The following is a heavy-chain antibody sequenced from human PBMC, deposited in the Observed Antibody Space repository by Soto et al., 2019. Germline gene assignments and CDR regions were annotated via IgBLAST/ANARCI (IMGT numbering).Heavy chain of an antibody. J-gene: IGHJ4*02. Sequence: ASVKVSCKASGGTFSSYAISWVRQAPGQGLEWMGGIIPIFGTANYAQKFQGRVTITADESTSTAYMELSSLRSEDTAVYYCARDRQSLWLRRSFDYWGQGTLVTVSS. D-gene: IGHD2-21*01. CDR3: ARDRQSLWLRRSFDY. V-gene: IGHV1-69*13. CDR2: IIPIFGTA. CDR1: GGTFSSYA.